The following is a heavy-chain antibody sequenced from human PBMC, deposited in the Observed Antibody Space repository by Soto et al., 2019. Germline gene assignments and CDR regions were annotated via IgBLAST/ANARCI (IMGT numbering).Heavy chain of an antibody. CDR2: IIPIFGTA. CDR1: GGTFSSYA. V-gene: IGHV1-69*06. Sequence: WASVKVSCKASGGTFSSYAISWVRQAPGQGLEWMGGIIPIFGTANYAQKFQGRVTITADKSTSTAYMELSSLRSEDTAVYYCARDVRGYSYGGSFDYWGQGTLVTVSS. D-gene: IGHD5-18*01. J-gene: IGHJ4*02. CDR3: ARDVRGYSYGGSFDY.